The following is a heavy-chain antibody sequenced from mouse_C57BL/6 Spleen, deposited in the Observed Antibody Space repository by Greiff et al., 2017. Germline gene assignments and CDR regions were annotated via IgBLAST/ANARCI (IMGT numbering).Heavy chain of an antibody. CDR2: INYDGSST. J-gene: IGHJ1*03. CDR1: GFTFSDYY. V-gene: IGHV5-16*01. Sequence: EVMLVESEGGLVQPGSSMKLSCTASGFTFSDYYMAWVRQVPEKGLEWVANINYDGSSTYYLDSLKSRFIISRDNAKNILYLQMSSLKSEDTATYYCARDTTTALDVWGTGTTVTVSS. CDR3: ARDTTTALDV. D-gene: IGHD1-2*01.